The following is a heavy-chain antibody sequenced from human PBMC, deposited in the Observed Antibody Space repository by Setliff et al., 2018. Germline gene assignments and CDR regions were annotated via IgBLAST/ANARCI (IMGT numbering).Heavy chain of an antibody. CDR3: ARSGNYRVDY. J-gene: IGHJ4*02. Sequence: LSLSCVTSGFAFTSYDMTWVRQAPGKGLEWVASINNGGVSADYADSVKGRFTISRDNAKNSLYLQMNSLRAEDTAVYYCARSGNYRVDYWGQGTLVTVSS. CDR1: GFAFTSYD. CDR2: INNGGVSA. V-gene: IGHV3-48*03. D-gene: IGHD1-26*01.